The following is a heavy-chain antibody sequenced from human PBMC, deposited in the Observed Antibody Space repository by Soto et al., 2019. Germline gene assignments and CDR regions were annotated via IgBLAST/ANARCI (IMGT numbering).Heavy chain of an antibody. Sequence: ASVKVSCKVSGYTLTELSMHWVRQAPGKGLEWMGGFDPEDGETIYAQKFQGRVTMTEDTSTDTAYMELSSLRSEDTAVYYCATEPIGGNWNYVPPETVFDYWGQGTLVTVSS. CDR3: ATEPIGGNWNYVPPETVFDY. D-gene: IGHD1-7*01. CDR2: FDPEDGET. CDR1: GYTLTELS. V-gene: IGHV1-24*01. J-gene: IGHJ4*02.